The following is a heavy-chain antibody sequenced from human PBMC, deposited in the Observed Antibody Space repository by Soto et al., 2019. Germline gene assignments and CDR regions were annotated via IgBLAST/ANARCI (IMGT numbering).Heavy chain of an antibody. CDR1: GFTFTSYF. V-gene: IGHV5-51*01. D-gene: IGHD2-8*01. CDR3: ARGVHY. CDR2: IYPTDSHT. Sequence: HGESLKISCRTSGFTFTSYFIAWVRQTPGKGLEWMGVIYPTDSHTTYSPSFQGQVTISVDKSINTAYLQWDSLKASDTAIYYCARGVHYWGQGTLVTVSS. J-gene: IGHJ4*02.